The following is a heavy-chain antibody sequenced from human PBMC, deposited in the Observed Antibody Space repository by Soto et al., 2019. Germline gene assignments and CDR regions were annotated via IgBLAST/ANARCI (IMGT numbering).Heavy chain of an antibody. D-gene: IGHD3-10*01. CDR1: GFTFSDYF. V-gene: IGHV3-11*01. CDR2: ISSSGSTI. Sequence: GGSLRLSCAASGFTFSDYFMSWFRQAPGKGLEWVSYISSSGSTIYYADSVKGRFTISRDNAKNSLYLQMNSLRAEDTAVYYCARSVRSGSFPYYYYAMDVWGQGTTVTVSS. J-gene: IGHJ6*02. CDR3: ARSVRSGSFPYYYYAMDV.